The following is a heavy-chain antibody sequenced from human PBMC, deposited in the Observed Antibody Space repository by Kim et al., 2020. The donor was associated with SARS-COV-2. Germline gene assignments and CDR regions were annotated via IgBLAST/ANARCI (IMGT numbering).Heavy chain of an antibody. D-gene: IGHD5-12*01. J-gene: IGHJ4*02. CDR1: GGSISSGGYY. CDR2: IYYSGST. V-gene: IGHV4-31*03. Sequence: SETLSLTCTVSGGSISSGGYYWSWIRQHPGKGLEWIGYIYYSGSTYYNPSLKSRVTISVDTSKNQFSLKLSSVTAADTAVYYCARVRVATIGRYYFDYWGQGTLVTVSS. CDR3: ARVRVATIGRYYFDY.